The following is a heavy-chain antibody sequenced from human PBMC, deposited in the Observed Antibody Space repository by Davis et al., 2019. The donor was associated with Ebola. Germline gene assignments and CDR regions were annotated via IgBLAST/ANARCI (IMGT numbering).Heavy chain of an antibody. V-gene: IGHV3-23*01. J-gene: IGHJ4*02. D-gene: IGHD3-3*02. CDR1: GFTFSNSA. CDR2: ISDRGGNT. Sequence: GGSLRLSCAASGFTFSNSAMSWVRQAPGKGLEWVSAISDRGGNTYYADSVKGRFTISRDNSKNTLYLQLSSLRADDTAVYYCAKDPSPSATALDHWGQGTLVTVSS. CDR3: AKDPSPSATALDH.